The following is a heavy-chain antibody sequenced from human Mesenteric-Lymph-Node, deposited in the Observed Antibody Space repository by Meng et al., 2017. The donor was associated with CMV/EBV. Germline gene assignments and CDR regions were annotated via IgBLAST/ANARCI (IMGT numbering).Heavy chain of an antibody. CDR1: GYTFTSYD. Sequence: ASVKVSCKASGYTFTSYDINWVRQATGQGLEWMGWMNPNSGNTGYAQKFQGRVTMTRNTSLSTAYMELSSLRSEGTAVYYCARGGRFLELLSPPYYYYYGMDVWGQGTTVTVSS. V-gene: IGHV1-8*01. J-gene: IGHJ6*02. D-gene: IGHD3-3*01. CDR3: ARGGRFLELLSPPYYYYYGMDV. CDR2: MNPNSGNT.